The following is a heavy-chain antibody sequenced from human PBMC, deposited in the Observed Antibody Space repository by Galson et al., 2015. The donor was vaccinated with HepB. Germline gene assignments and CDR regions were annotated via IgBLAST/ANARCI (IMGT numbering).Heavy chain of an antibody. CDR3: ARDGYDSSGYFDY. CDR1: GFSVSNNC. D-gene: IGHD3-22*01. J-gene: IGHJ4*02. CDR2: MFSGGGT. V-gene: IGHV3-66*02. Sequence: SLRLSCAVSGFSVSNNCMSWVRQAPWKGLECVSTMFSGGGTYYADSVKGRITVSRDNTKNTVYLEMNSLRAEDTAVYYCARDGYDSSGYFDYWGQGTLVTVSS.